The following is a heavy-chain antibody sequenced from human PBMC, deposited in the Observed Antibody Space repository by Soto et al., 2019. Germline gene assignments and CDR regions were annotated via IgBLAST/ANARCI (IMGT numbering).Heavy chain of an antibody. V-gene: IGHV4-39*07. D-gene: IGHD4-17*01. CDR1: GGSISSGDYY. Sequence: PSETLSLTCTVSGGSISSGDYYWSWIRQPPGKGLEWIGETHHSGRTNYNPSLKSRVTISVDKSKNHFSLKLSSVTAADTAVYYCARSEATVLDYWGQGTLVTVSS. J-gene: IGHJ4*02. CDR2: THHSGRT. CDR3: ARSEATVLDY.